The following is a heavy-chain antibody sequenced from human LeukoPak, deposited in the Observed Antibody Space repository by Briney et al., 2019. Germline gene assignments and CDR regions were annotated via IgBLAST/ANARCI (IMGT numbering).Heavy chain of an antibody. V-gene: IGHV1-18*01. CDR2: ISACNGNT. Sequence: ASVKVSCKASGYTFTSYGISWVRQAPGQGLEWMGWISACNGNTNYAQKLQGRVTMTTDTSTSTAYMELRSLRSDDTAVYYCARDRGYYYGSGRTRYYFDYWGQGTLVTVSS. D-gene: IGHD3-10*01. CDR3: ARDRGYYYGSGRTRYYFDY. CDR1: GYTFTSYG. J-gene: IGHJ4*02.